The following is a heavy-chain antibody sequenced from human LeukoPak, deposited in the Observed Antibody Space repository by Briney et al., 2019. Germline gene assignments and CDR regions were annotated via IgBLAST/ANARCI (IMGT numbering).Heavy chain of an antibody. D-gene: IGHD2-15*01. Sequence: GGSLRLSCAASGFILHDYAMHWVRQAPGKGLEWVSSVSWNRDIIAYADSVRGRFTISRDNDQNSLYLEMTSLRVEDTALYYCVKSGGYYYMDAWGKGTTVIVSS. CDR2: VSWNRDII. CDR3: VKSGGYYYMDA. V-gene: IGHV3-9*01. CDR1: GFILHDYA. J-gene: IGHJ6*03.